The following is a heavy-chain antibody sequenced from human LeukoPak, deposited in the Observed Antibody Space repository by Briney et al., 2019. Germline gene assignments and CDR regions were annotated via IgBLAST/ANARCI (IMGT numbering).Heavy chain of an antibody. CDR1: GFTFSSYW. J-gene: IGHJ3*02. CDR2: IKKDGSER. Sequence: GGSLRLSCAASGFTFSSYWMNWVRQAPGKGLEWVANIKKDGSERYYVGSVKGRFTISRDYTKKSLYLQMNTLRAEDTAVYYCARDLAGPPQEAFDIWGQGTMVTVSS. V-gene: IGHV3-7*01. CDR3: ARDLAGPPQEAFDI.